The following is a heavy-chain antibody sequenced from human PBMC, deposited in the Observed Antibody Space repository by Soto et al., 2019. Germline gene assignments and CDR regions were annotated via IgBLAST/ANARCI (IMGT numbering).Heavy chain of an antibody. V-gene: IGHV3-11*06. CDR2: ISSSSSYT. CDR1: GFTFSDYY. J-gene: IGHJ5*02. Sequence: QVQLVESGGGLVKPGGSLRLSCAASGFTFSDYYMSWIRQAPGKGLEWVSYISSSSSYTNYADSVKGRFTISRDNAKNSLYLKMNSLRAEDTAVYYCARDFIPKFTRGFYWFDPWGQGTLVTVSS. CDR3: ARDFIPKFTRGFYWFDP. D-gene: IGHD3-16*02.